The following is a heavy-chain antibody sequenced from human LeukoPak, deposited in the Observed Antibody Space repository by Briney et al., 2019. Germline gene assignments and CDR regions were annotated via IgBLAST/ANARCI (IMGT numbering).Heavy chain of an antibody. CDR3: ARGGYSRGQGSPFDY. Sequence: AASVKVSCKASGYTFTSYAMNWVRQAPGQGLEWMGSINTNTGNPTYAQGFTGRFVFSLDTSVGMTYLQINYLRTDDSAMYYCARGGYSRGQGSPFDYWGQGALVTVSS. V-gene: IGHV7-4-1*04. J-gene: IGHJ4*02. CDR1: GYTFTSYA. CDR2: INTNTGNP. D-gene: IGHD6-19*01.